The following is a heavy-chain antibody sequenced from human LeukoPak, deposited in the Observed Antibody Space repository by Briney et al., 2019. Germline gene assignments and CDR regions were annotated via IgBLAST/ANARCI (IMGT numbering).Heavy chain of an antibody. CDR1: GGTFSSYA. CDR3: ATHYYDSRGYYYYPDY. J-gene: IGHJ4*02. CDR2: IIPILGIA. V-gene: IGHV1-69*04. D-gene: IGHD3-22*01. Sequence: SVKVSCKASGGTFSSYAISWVRQAPGQGLEWMGRIIPILGIANYAQKFQGRVTITADKSTSTAYMELSSLRSEDTAVYYCATHYYDSRGYYYYPDYWGQGTLVTVSS.